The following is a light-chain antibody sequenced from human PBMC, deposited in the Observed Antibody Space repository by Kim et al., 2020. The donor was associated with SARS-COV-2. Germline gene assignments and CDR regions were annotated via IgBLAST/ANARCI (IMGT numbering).Light chain of an antibody. CDR1: QSIFRH. Sequence: DIQMTQSPSSLSASVGDRVTITCRTTQSIFRHLNWYQQKPGRAPKLLIYAASTLHGGVPSRFSGSGSGTDFTLTISSLQPEDFATYFCQQSYNTPFTFGPGTKVDIK. V-gene: IGKV1-39*01. J-gene: IGKJ3*01. CDR2: AAS. CDR3: QQSYNTPFT.